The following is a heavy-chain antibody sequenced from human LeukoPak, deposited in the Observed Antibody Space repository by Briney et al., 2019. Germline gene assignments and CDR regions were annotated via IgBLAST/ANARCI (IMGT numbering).Heavy chain of an antibody. Sequence: GGSLRLSCAASGFTFSNSAMSWVRQAPGKGLEWVSAITGSGGGTYYADSVRGRFTISRDNSKNTLDLQMNSLRAEDTAVYYCAKEAVEYFDYWGQGTLVTVSS. CDR2: ITGSGGGT. CDR3: AKEAVEYFDY. J-gene: IGHJ4*02. CDR1: GFTFSNSA. V-gene: IGHV3-23*01.